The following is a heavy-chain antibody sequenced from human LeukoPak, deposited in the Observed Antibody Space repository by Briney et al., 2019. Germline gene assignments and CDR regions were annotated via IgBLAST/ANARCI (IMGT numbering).Heavy chain of an antibody. Sequence: GGSLRLSCAASGFTFSSYAMSWVRQAPGKGLEWVSAISGSGGSTYYADSVKGRFTISRDNSKNTLYLQMNSLRAEDTAVYYCARGLYCSGGSCSYYYYYGMDVWGQGTTVTVSS. V-gene: IGHV3-23*01. CDR1: GFTFSSYA. J-gene: IGHJ6*02. D-gene: IGHD2-15*01. CDR3: ARGLYCSGGSCSYYYYYGMDV. CDR2: ISGSGGST.